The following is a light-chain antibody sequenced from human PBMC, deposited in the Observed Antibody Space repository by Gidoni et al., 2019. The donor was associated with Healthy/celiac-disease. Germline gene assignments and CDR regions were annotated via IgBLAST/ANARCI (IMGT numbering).Light chain of an antibody. V-gene: IGKV1-39*01. J-gene: IGKJ2*01. CDR3: QQSYSTPYT. Sequence: DIQMTQSPSSLSASVGDRVTITCRASQSISSYLNWYQQKPGKAPKLLIYAASSLQSGVPSRFSGSGSGTDFTLTISSLQPEDFATYYCQQSYSTPYTLXQXTKLXIK. CDR2: AAS. CDR1: QSISSY.